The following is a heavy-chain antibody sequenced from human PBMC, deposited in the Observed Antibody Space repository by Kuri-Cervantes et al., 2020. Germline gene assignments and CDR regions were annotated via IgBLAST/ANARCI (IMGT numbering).Heavy chain of an antibody. D-gene: IGHD2-8*01. CDR2: IYNTGST. CDR3: ARGLPTYCPSFTCSDNTWFDP. V-gene: IGHV4-61*08. Sequence: SETLSLTCTVSGGSISSGDYYWSWIRQPPGEGLEWIANIYNTGSTKYNPSLRSRVTISLDTSKNQFSLKLRSVTAADTALYYCARGLPTYCPSFTCSDNTWFDPWGQGILVTVSS. J-gene: IGHJ5*02. CDR1: GGSISSGDYY.